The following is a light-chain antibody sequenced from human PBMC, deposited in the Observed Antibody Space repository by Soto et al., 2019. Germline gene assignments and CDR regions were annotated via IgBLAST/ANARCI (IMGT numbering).Light chain of an antibody. J-gene: IGKJ1*01. Sequence: DIQMTQSPSSLSASVGDRVTITCRASQNINTYLNWYQQKPGKAPKLLIFAASSLQSGVPSRFSGSGSRTDFTLTISRLEPEDFAVYYCQQYGSSGTFGQGTKVEIK. CDR2: AAS. V-gene: IGKV1-39*01. CDR1: QNINTY. CDR3: QQYGSSGT.